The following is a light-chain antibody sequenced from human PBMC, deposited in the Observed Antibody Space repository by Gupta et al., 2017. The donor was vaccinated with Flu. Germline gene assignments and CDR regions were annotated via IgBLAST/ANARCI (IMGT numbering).Light chain of an antibody. V-gene: IGLV2-14*01. J-gene: IGLJ3*02. CDR3: SSYTSSSTWV. CDR1: SSDVGGYNY. Sequence: QSALTQPASVSGSPGQSITISCTGTSSDVGGYNYVSWYQQHPGKAPKLMSYEVSNRPSGVSNRFSGSKSGNTASLTISGLQAEDEADYYCSSYTSSSTWVVGGGTKLTVL. CDR2: EVS.